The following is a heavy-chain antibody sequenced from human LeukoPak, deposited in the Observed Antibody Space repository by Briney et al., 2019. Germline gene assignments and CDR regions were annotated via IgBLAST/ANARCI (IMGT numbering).Heavy chain of an antibody. V-gene: IGHV3-23*01. CDR1: GFTFSSYA. CDR2: ISGSGGST. Sequence: PGGSLRLSCAASGFTFSSYAMSWVRQAPGKGLEWVSAISGSGGSTYYADSVKGRFTISRDISKNTLFLQMNSLRAEDTAVYYCAKYIYGGNIEGLEYWGQGTLVTVSP. CDR3: AKYIYGGNIEGLEY. J-gene: IGHJ4*02. D-gene: IGHD4-23*01.